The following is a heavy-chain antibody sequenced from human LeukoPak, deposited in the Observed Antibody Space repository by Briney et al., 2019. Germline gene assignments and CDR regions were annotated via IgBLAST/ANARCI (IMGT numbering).Heavy chain of an antibody. CDR2: IYYSGST. J-gene: IGHJ4*02. CDR1: GGSISSNNYY. CDR3: ARQGSGNYLSPVNY. D-gene: IGHD1-26*01. Sequence: SETLSLTCTVSGGSISSNNYYWGWIRQPPGNGLEWIGTIYYSGSTYYNPSLKSRVTISVDTSKNQFSLKLSSVTAADTAVYYCARQGSGNYLSPVNYWGQGTLVTVSS. V-gene: IGHV4-39*01.